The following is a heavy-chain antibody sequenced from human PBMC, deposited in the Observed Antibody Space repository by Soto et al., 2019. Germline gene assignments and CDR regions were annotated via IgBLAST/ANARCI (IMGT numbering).Heavy chain of an antibody. D-gene: IGHD1-1*01. CDR1: GFTFSIYA. J-gene: IGHJ2*01. Sequence: EVQLLESGGGLVQPGGSLRLSCAASGFTFSIYAMNWVRQAPGKGLEWVSGITVSDGSTYYADSVKGRFTFSRDNSKNTLYLQMNSLGAEDTAVYYCAKALGNWYFDLWGRGTLVTVSS. V-gene: IGHV3-23*01. CDR3: AKALGNWYFDL. CDR2: ITVSDGST.